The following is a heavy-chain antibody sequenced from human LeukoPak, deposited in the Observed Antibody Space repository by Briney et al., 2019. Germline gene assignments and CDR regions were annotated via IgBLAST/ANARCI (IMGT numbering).Heavy chain of an antibody. CDR2: IYTSGII. D-gene: IGHD5-12*01. CDR3: ARDRVRSGYDLFDY. CDR1: GDFISSYY. J-gene: IGHJ4*02. Sequence: SETLSLTCTVSGDFISSYYWSWIRQPAGKGLEWIGRIYTSGIINYNPSLKSRLTMSIDTSRNQFSLKLSSVTAADTAVYYCARDRVRSGYDLFDYWGQGTLVTVSS. V-gene: IGHV4-4*07.